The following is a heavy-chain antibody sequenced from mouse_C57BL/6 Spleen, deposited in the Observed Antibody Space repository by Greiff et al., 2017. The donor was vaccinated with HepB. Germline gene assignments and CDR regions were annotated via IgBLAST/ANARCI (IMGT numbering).Heavy chain of an antibody. CDR2: IYPRSGNT. CDR3: ARGDLDGMVTTTGYAMDD. Sequence: VQLQQSGAELARPGASVKLSCKASGYTFTSYGISWVKQRTGQGLEWIGEIYPRSGNTYYNEKFQGKATLTVDKSSSTAYMQLRSLPSEDSAVYFCARGDLDGMVTTTGYAMDDWGQGTSVTVSS. J-gene: IGHJ4*01. CDR1: GYTFTSYG. D-gene: IGHD2-2*01. V-gene: IGHV1-81*01.